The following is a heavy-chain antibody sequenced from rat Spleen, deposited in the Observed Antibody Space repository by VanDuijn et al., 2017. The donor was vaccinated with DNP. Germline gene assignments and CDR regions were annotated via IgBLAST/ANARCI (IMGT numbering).Heavy chain of an antibody. J-gene: IGHJ4*01. CDR3: TTFEGTNA. V-gene: IGHV5-27*01. D-gene: IGHD1-11*01. CDR2: ISTSGTRT. Sequence: EVQLVESGGGLVQPGGSLKLSCAASGFTFTNFYMAWVRQPPKKGLEWVATISTSGTRTYYPDSVKGRFTISRDNVKSSLYLQMDSLRSEDTATYYCTTFEGTNAWGQGTSVTVSS. CDR1: GFTFTNFY.